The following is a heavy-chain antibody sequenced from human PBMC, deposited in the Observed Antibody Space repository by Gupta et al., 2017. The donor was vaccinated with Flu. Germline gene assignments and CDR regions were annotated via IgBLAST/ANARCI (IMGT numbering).Heavy chain of an antibody. CDR3: ARDRRTARRPED. Sequence: VHLVESGGGLVQPGGSLRLSCTASGFISSDYSMHWVRQGPGKGLVWSSRINPDGSRTDYADSVRGRFAISRDNAKNTLYLQINSLTAEDTAVYYCARDRRTARRPEDWGQGTLVTVSS. V-gene: IGHV3-74*01. CDR2: INPDGSRT. D-gene: IGHD1-1*01. CDR1: GFISSDYS. J-gene: IGHJ4*02.